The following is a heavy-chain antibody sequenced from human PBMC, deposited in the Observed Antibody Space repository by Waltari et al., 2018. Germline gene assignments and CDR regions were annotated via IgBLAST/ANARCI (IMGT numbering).Heavy chain of an antibody. CDR3: AREPSNIAAAGPNWFDP. V-gene: IGHV1-2*02. J-gene: IGHJ5*02. CDR1: GYPFPCYY. CDR2: INPNSGGT. Sequence: QVQLVQSGAAVKTPGASVTVSCKASGYPFPCYYLPWVRQSPGQGLEWMGWINPNSGGTNDAQKFQGRVTMTRDTSISTAYMELSRLRSDDTAVYYCAREPSNIAAAGPNWFDPWGQGTLVTVSS. D-gene: IGHD6-13*01.